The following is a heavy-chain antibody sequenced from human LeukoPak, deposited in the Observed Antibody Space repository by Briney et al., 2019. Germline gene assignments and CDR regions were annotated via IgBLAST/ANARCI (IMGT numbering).Heavy chain of an antibody. CDR3: ARAQGYCGGDCYKTAFDY. CDR2: ISSSGSTI. D-gene: IGHD2-21*02. CDR1: GFTFSDYY. V-gene: IGHV3-11*01. J-gene: IGHJ4*02. Sequence: GGSLRLSCAASGFTFSDYYMSWIRQAPGKGLEWVSYISSSGSTIYYADSVKGRFTISRDNAKNSLYLQMNSLRAEDTAVYYCARAQGYCGGDCYKTAFDYWGQGTLVTVSS.